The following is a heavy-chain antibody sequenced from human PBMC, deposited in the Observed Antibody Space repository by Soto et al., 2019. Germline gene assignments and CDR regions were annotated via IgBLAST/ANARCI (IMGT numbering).Heavy chain of an antibody. Sequence: SETLSLTCTVSGGSISSYYWSWIRQPPGKGLEWIGYIYYSGSTNYNPSLKSRVTISVDTSKNQFSLKLSSVTAADTAVYYCARDSFYDFWSGYYTPLAFDIWGQGTMVTVSS. CDR3: ARDSFYDFWSGYYTPLAFDI. D-gene: IGHD3-3*01. CDR1: GGSISSYY. J-gene: IGHJ3*02. CDR2: IYYSGST. V-gene: IGHV4-59*12.